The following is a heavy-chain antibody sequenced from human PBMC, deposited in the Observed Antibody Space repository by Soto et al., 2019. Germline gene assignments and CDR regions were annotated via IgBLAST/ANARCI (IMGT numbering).Heavy chain of an antibody. CDR3: ARPLKTTVTSYYYDMDV. D-gene: IGHD4-17*01. V-gene: IGHV1-69*12. J-gene: IGHJ6*02. CDR1: GGTFSSLG. CDR2: IIPMFGTA. Sequence: QVQLVQSGAEVKKPGSSVKVSCKASGGTFSSLGMSWVRQAPGQGLEWMGGIIPMFGTANYAQKFQGRVTITADESTSTAYMELSSLRSEDTAVYYCARPLKTTVTSYYYDMDVWGQGTTVTVSS.